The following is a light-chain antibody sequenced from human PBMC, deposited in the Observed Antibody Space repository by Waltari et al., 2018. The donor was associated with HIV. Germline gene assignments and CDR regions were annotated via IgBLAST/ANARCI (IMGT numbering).Light chain of an antibody. CDR2: QDR. V-gene: IGLV3-1*01. Sequence: SYEVTPPPSVSVSPGPAASIPCSGDNLVDKPACWYQQTPGQSPVLVSDQDRKRPAGIPERFSGSNSGNTATLTISGTQAMEEADYYCQAWDSSTVVFGGGTKLTVL. J-gene: IGLJ2*01. CDR1: NLVDKP. CDR3: QAWDSSTVV.